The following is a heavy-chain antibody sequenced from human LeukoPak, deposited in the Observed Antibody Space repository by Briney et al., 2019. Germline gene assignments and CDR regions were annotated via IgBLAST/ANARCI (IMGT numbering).Heavy chain of an antibody. CDR3: ARGTNFGYFDY. D-gene: IGHD1-7*01. Sequence: RPGGSLRLSCAASGFTFSSYWMSWVRQAPGKGLEWVANIKQDGSEKYHVDSVKGRFTISRDNAKNSLYLQMNSLRAEDTAVYYCARGTNFGYFDYWGQGTLVTVSS. CDR1: GFTFSSYW. V-gene: IGHV3-7*01. J-gene: IGHJ4*02. CDR2: IKQDGSEK.